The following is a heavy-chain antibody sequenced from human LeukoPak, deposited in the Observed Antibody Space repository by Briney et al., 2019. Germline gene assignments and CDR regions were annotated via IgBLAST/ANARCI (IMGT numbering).Heavy chain of an antibody. CDR1: GYTFTSYD. CDR3: AILVYSPVNLWFGELISYYYMDV. Sequence: ASVKVSCKASGYTFTSYDINWVRQATGQGLEWMGWMNPNSGNTGYAQKFQGRVTMTRNTSISTAYMELSSRRSEDTAVYYCAILVYSPVNLWFGELISYYYMDVWGKGTTVTISS. CDR2: MNPNSGNT. D-gene: IGHD3-10*01. J-gene: IGHJ6*03. V-gene: IGHV1-8*01.